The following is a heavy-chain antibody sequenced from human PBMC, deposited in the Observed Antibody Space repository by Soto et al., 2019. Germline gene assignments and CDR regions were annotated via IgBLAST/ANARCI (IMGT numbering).Heavy chain of an antibody. D-gene: IGHD3-16*01. Sequence: VQLVESAGGLIQAGGSLRLSCAVSGFTVSNNFMMWVRQAPGKGLEWVSLIYSGGSISYADSVKGRFTNSRDGSMNMLYLQMNSMTAEDTAVYYCARDGNGQRGSPHWGQGTLVTVSS. CDR3: ARDGNGQRGSPH. J-gene: IGHJ4*02. CDR1: GFTVSNNF. CDR2: IYSGGSI. V-gene: IGHV3-53*02.